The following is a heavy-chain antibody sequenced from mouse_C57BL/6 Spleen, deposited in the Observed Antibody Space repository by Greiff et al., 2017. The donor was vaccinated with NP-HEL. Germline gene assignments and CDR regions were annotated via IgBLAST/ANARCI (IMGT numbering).Heavy chain of an antibody. Sequence: QVQLQQPGAELVKPGASVKLSCKASGYTFTSYWMHWVKQRPGQGLEWIGMIHPNSGSTNYNEKFKSKATLTVDKSSSTAYMQLSSRTSEDSAVYYCARGGQLRLNYYAMDYWGQGTSVTVSS. CDR1: GYTFTSYW. CDR2: IHPNSGST. V-gene: IGHV1-64*01. J-gene: IGHJ4*01. CDR3: ARGGQLRLNYYAMDY. D-gene: IGHD3-2*02.